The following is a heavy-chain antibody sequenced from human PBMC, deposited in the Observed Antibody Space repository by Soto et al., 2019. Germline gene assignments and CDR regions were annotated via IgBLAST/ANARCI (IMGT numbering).Heavy chain of an antibody. J-gene: IGHJ6*02. CDR2: ISYDGSNK. D-gene: IGHD4-17*01. Sequence: QVQLVESGGGVVQPGRSLRLSCAASGFTFSSYGMHWVRQAPGKGLEWVAVISYDGSNKYYADSVKGRFTISRDNSKNTLYLQMNSLRAEDTAVYYCATLPFTTVVGRMDVWGQGTTVTVSS. V-gene: IGHV3-30*03. CDR1: GFTFSSYG. CDR3: ATLPFTTVVGRMDV.